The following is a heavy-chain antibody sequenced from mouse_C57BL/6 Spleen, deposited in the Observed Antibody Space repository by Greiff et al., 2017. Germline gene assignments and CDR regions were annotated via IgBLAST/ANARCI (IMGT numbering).Heavy chain of an antibody. V-gene: IGHV3-6*01. D-gene: IGHD2-4*01. J-gene: IGHJ2*01. CDR1: GYSITSGYY. CDR3: ARNYDYDYFDY. CDR2: ISYDGSN. Sequence: EVKLMESGPGLVKPSQSLSLTCSVTGYSITSGYYWNWIRQFPGNKLEWMGYISYDGSNNYNPSLKNRISITRDTSKNQFFLKLNSVTTEATATYYCARNYDYDYFDYWGQGTTLTVSS.